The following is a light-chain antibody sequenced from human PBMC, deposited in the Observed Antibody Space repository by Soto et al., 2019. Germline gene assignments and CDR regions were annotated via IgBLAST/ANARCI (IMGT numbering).Light chain of an antibody. J-gene: IGKJ2*01. CDR3: QQYGISPPYT. CDR1: QSGASNY. Sequence: EIVLTQSPGTLYLSPGERATLSCRASQSGASNYLAWYQQKPGQTPRLLIYGASNRATDIPDRFSGSGSGTDFTLTISSLEPEDFAVYYCQQYGISPPYTFGQGTKLEIK. V-gene: IGKV3-20*01. CDR2: GAS.